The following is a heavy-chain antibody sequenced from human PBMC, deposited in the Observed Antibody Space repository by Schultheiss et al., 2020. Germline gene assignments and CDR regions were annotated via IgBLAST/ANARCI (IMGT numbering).Heavy chain of an antibody. CDR3: ASPEKYYMDV. V-gene: IGHV4-61*08. CDR1: GGSISSGGYY. CDR2: IYYSGST. Sequence: SETLSLTCTVSGGSISSGGYYWSWIRQHPGKGLEWIGYIYYSGSTNYNPSLKSRVTISVDTSKNQFSLKLSSVTAADTAVYYCASPEKYYMDVWGKGTTVTVSS. J-gene: IGHJ6*03.